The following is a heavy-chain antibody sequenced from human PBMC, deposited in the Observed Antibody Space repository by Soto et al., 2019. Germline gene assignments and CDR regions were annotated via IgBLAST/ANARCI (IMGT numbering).Heavy chain of an antibody. D-gene: IGHD2-21*02. CDR2: IIPIFGTA. V-gene: IGHV1-69*12. J-gene: IGHJ5*02. Sequence: QVQLVQSGAEVKKPGSSVKVSCKASGGTFSSYAISWVRQAPGQGLEWMGGIIPIFGTANYAQKFQGRVTIPADESTITAYRELSSERTQDTAVYCCARVRGCDGPPRVRYFHPWGQGTLVPLSS. CDR3: ARVRGCDGPPRVRYFHP. CDR1: GGTFSSYA.